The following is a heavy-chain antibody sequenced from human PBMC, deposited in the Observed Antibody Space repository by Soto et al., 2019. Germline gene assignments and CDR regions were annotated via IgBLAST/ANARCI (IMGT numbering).Heavy chain of an antibody. CDR2: IFSNDEK. Sequence: QVTLKESGPVLVKPTETLTLTCTASGLSLSNARMGVSWIRQPPGKALEWLAHIFSNDEKSYSTSLKSRLTISKDTAKSQVVLTMTNMDPVDTATYYCARIGNMSYYDILTGYDFDYWGQGTLVTVSS. CDR3: ARIGNMSYYDILTGYDFDY. CDR1: GLSLSNARMG. J-gene: IGHJ4*02. V-gene: IGHV2-26*01. D-gene: IGHD3-9*01.